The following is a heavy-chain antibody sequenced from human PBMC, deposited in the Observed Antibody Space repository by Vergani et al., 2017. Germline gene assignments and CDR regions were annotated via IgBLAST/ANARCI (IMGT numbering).Heavy chain of an antibody. Sequence: QLQLQESGPGLVKPSETLSLTCTVPGGSITSSSYYWGWIRQPPGKGLEWIGSIYYSGSTYYNPSLKSRVTISVDTPKNQFSLKLSSVTAADTAVYYCAGQRAIAARLSDYFDYWGQGTLVTVSS. J-gene: IGHJ4*02. CDR3: AGQRAIAARLSDYFDY. D-gene: IGHD6-6*01. CDR1: GGSITSSSYY. V-gene: IGHV4-39*01. CDR2: IYYSGST.